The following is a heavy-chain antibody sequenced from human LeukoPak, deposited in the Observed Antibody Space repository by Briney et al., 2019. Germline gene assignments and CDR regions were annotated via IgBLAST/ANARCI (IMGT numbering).Heavy chain of an antibody. D-gene: IGHD3-10*01. V-gene: IGHV1-2*02. CDR3: ARSYHGSGSYYKRRSWIDP. Sequence: ASVKVSCKASGYTFTGYYMHWVRQAPGQGLEWMGWINSNSGGTNYAQKFQGRVTMTRDTSISTAYMERSRLRSDDTAVYYCARSYHGSGSYYKRRSWIDPWGQGTLVTVSS. CDR2: INSNSGGT. J-gene: IGHJ5*02. CDR1: GYTFTGYY.